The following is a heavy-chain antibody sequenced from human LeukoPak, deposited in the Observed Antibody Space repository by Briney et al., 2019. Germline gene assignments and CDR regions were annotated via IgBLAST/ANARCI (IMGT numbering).Heavy chain of an antibody. D-gene: IGHD2-15*01. V-gene: IGHV1-69*04. CDR3: ARFSSHDAFDI. CDR1: GGTFSSYA. Sequence: ASVKVSCKASGGTFSSYAISWVRQAPGQGLEWMGRIIPILGIANYAQKFQGRVTITADKSTSTAYMELSSLRSEDTAVYYCARFSSHDAFDIWGQGTMVTVSS. CDR2: IIPILGIA. J-gene: IGHJ3*02.